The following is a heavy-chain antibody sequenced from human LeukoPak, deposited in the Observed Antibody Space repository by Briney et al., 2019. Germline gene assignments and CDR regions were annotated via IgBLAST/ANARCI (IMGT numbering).Heavy chain of an antibody. CDR2: IYYSGST. V-gene: IGHV4-59*12. D-gene: IGHD2-2*01. CDR1: GDSISSDY. Sequence: SETLSLTCTVSGDSISSDYWSWIRQPPGKGLEWITYIYYSGSTYYNPSLKSRVTISLDTSKNQFSLKLSFVTAADTAVYYCARVVPAARFNYWGQGTLVTVSS. CDR3: ARVVPAARFNY. J-gene: IGHJ4*02.